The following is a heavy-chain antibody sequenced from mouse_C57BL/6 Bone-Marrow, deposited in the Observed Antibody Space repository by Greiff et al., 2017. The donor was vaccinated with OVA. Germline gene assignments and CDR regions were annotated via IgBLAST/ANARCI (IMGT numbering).Heavy chain of an antibody. Sequence: EVQRVESGGDLVKPGGSLKLSCAASGFTFSSYGMSWVRQTPDKRLEWVATISSGGSYTYYPDSVKGRFTISRDNAKNTLYLQMSSLKSEDTAMYYCARRAVTTMRDFDYWGQGTTLTVSS. D-gene: IGHD2-5*01. J-gene: IGHJ2*01. CDR2: ISSGGSYT. CDR1: GFTFSSYG. V-gene: IGHV5-6*01. CDR3: ARRAVTTMRDFDY.